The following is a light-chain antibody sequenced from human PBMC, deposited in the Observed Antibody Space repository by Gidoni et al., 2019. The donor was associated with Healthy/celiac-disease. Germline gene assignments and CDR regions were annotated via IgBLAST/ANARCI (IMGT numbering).Light chain of an antibody. CDR3: QQYDNPLT. CDR1: QDIINY. V-gene: IGKV1-33*01. CDR2: DAS. J-gene: IGKJ1*01. Sequence: DIQMTQSPSSLSASVGDRVTITCQASQDIINYLNWYQQKPGKAPKLLIYDASNLETGVPSRFSGSGSGTDFTFTISSLQPEDIATYYCQQYDNPLTFGQGTKVEIK.